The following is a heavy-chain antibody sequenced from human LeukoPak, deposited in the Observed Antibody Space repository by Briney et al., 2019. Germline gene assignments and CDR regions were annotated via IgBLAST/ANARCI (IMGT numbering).Heavy chain of an antibody. CDR3: ARDRSRGLLDAFDI. Sequence: GGSLRLSCAASGFTFSSYSMNWVRQAPGKGLEWVSSISSSSTYIYYADSVKGRFTISRDNAKNSLYLQMNSLRAEDTAVYYCARDRSRGLLDAFDIWGQGTMVTVSS. V-gene: IGHV3-21*01. D-gene: IGHD3-10*01. J-gene: IGHJ3*02. CDR1: GFTFSSYS. CDR2: ISSSSTYI.